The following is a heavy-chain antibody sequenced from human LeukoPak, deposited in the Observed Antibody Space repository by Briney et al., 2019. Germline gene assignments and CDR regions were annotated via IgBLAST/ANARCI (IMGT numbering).Heavy chain of an antibody. D-gene: IGHD1-1*01. J-gene: IGHJ6*03. CDR3: ATTGQLERQVYYYYMDV. V-gene: IGHV1-18*01. CDR1: GYTFSNYG. Sequence: ASVKVSCKASGYTFSNYGVMWVRQAPGQGLEWMGWISAYNNNVNYAQKLQGRVTLTTDTSTNTAYMELRSLRSEDTAVYYCATTGQLERQVYYYYMDVWGKGTTVTVSS. CDR2: ISAYNNNV.